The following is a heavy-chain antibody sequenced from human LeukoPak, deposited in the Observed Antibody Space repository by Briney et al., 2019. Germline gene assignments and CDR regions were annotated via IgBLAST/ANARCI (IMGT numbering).Heavy chain of an antibody. CDR2: INHSGST. V-gene: IGHV4-34*01. Sequence: PSETLSLTCAVYGGSFSGYYWSWIRQPQGKGLEWIGEINHSGSTNYNPSLKSQVTISVDTSKDQFSLKLSSVTAADTPVYYCARATGYYYYYMDVWGKGTTVTVSS. CDR1: GGSFSGYY. D-gene: IGHD4-11*01. CDR3: ARATGYYYYYMDV. J-gene: IGHJ6*03.